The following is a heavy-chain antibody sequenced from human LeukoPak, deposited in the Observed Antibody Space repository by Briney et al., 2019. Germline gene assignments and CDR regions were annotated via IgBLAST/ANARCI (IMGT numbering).Heavy chain of an antibody. J-gene: IGHJ3*02. CDR2: IYYSGRT. CDR1: GDSISSYY. CDR3: ARHHSSGYGHDAFDI. D-gene: IGHD3-22*01. V-gene: IGHV4-59*08. Sequence: PSETLSLTCTVSGDSISSYYWSWIRQPPGKGLEWIGYIYYSGRTDYNPSLKSRVTISMDTSRNQFSLNLSSVTAADTAVYYCARHHSSGYGHDAFDIWGQGTMVTVSS.